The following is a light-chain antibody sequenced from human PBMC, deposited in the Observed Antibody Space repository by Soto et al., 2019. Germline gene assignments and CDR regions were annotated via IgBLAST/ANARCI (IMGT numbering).Light chain of an antibody. Sequence: QSVLTQPPSVSGAPGQRVTISCTGSSSNIGAGYDVHWYQQLPATAPKLLIYGNTNRPSGVPDRFSGSKSGTSASLAITGLQAEDEADYFCQSYDRSLSAWVFGGGTKLTVL. CDR1: SSNIGAGYD. V-gene: IGLV1-40*01. CDR2: GNT. J-gene: IGLJ3*02. CDR3: QSYDRSLSAWV.